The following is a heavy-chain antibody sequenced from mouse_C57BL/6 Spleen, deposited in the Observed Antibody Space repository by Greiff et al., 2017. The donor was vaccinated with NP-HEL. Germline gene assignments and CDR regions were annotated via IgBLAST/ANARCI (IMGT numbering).Heavy chain of an antibody. CDR3: ARGGSSSRYFDV. J-gene: IGHJ1*03. Sequence: VQLQQSGAELVKPGASVKISCKASGYAFSSYWMNWVKQRPGKGLEWIGQIYPGDGDTNYNGKFKGKATLTADKSSSTAYMQLSSLTSEDSAVYFCARGGSSSRYFDVWGTGTTVTVSS. V-gene: IGHV1-80*01. D-gene: IGHD1-1*01. CDR2: IYPGDGDT. CDR1: GYAFSSYW.